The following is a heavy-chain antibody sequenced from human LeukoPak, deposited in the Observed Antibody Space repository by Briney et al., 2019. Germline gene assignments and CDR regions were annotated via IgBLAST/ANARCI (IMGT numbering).Heavy chain of an antibody. CDR1: GYTFTDYY. D-gene: IGHD5-18*01. J-gene: IGHJ4*02. V-gene: IGHV1-2*04. CDR2: INPNSGGT. CDR3: ARSEYSYGPTDY. Sequence: WASVKVSCKASGYTFTDYYMHWVRQAPGQGLEWMGWINPNSGGTKYAQKFQGWVTMTRDTSISTAYMELGRLRCDDTAVYYCARSEYSYGPTDYWGQGTLVTVSS.